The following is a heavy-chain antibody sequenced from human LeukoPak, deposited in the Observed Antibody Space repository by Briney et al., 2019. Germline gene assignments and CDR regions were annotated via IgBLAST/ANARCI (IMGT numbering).Heavy chain of an antibody. V-gene: IGHV3-7*04. Sequence: PGESLRLSCATSGFNFSDSRMTWVRQGPGKGLQWVANINRDGSEKHFLDSVEGRFTISRDNARKSLYLQMSSLRPQDTAVYFCVRGDWYFESWGQGTLVTASS. CDR2: INRDGSEK. D-gene: IGHD2-21*01. CDR3: VRGDWYFES. J-gene: IGHJ4*02. CDR1: GFNFSDSR.